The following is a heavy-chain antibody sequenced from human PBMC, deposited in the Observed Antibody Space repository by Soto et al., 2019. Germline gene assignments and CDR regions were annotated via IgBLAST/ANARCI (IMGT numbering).Heavy chain of an antibody. D-gene: IGHD3-9*01. CDR2: INPSGGST. Sequence: GASVKVSCKASGYTFTSYYMHWVRQAPGQGLEWMGIINPSGGSTSYAQKFQGRVTMTRDTSTNTVYMELSSLRSEDTAVYYCARDPGRGVGYYDILTGYYNGLNWFDPWGQGTLVTVSS. V-gene: IGHV1-46*03. J-gene: IGHJ5*02. CDR1: GYTFTSYY. CDR3: ARDPGRGVGYYDILTGYYNGLNWFDP.